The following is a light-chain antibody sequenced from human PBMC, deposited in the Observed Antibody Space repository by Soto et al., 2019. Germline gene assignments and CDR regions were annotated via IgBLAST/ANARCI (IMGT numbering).Light chain of an antibody. CDR2: ENN. CDR1: SSKIGNNY. J-gene: IGLJ1*01. CDR3: GTWDSSLSALYV. Sequence: QSVLTQPPSVSAAPGQKVTISCSGSSSKIGNNYVSWYQQLPGTAPKLPIYENNKRPSGIPDRFSGSKSGTSATLGITGLQTGDEADYYCGTWDSSLSALYVFGTGTKVTVL. V-gene: IGLV1-51*02.